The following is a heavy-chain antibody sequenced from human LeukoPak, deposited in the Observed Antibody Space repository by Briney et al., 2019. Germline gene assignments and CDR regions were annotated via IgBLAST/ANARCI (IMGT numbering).Heavy chain of an antibody. Sequence: GGSLRLSCAASGFTFSSYAMSWVRQAPGNGLEWVSAISGSGGSTYYADSVKGRFTISRDNSKNTLYLQMNSLRAEDTAVYYCAKDGVVVPAAIIYYYYYGMDVWGQGTTVTVSS. V-gene: IGHV3-23*01. CDR2: ISGSGGST. CDR1: GFTFSSYA. CDR3: AKDGVVVPAAIIYYYYYGMDV. D-gene: IGHD2-2*02. J-gene: IGHJ6*02.